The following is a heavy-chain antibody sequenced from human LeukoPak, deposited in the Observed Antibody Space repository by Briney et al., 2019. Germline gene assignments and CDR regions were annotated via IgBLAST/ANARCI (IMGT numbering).Heavy chain of an antibody. CDR3: ARRRDLITMIVVVISGVDEYYFDY. J-gene: IGHJ4*02. D-gene: IGHD3-22*01. V-gene: IGHV3-20*04. CDR1: GFTFDDYG. CDR2: INWNGGST. Sequence: GGSLRLSCAASGFTFDDYGMSWVRQAPGKGLEWVSGINWNGGSTGYADSVKGRFTISRDNAKSSLYLQMNSLRAEDTALYYCARRRDLITMIVVVISGVDEYYFDYWGQGTLVTVSS.